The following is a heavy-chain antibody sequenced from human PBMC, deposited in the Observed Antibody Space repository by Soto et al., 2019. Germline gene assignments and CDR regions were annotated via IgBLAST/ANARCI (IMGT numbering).Heavy chain of an antibody. V-gene: IGHV3-74*01. J-gene: IGHJ6*03. CDR1: GFTFSNYW. Sequence: VQLVESGGGLVQPGGSLRLSCAASGFTFSNYWMHWVRQAPGKGLVWVSRINSDGTRTNYADSVKGRFTISRDNAKNTLYLQMNSLTAEDTAVYYCARVAVGYYYMDVWGKGTTVTVSS. CDR2: INSDGTRT. CDR3: ARVAVGYYYMDV.